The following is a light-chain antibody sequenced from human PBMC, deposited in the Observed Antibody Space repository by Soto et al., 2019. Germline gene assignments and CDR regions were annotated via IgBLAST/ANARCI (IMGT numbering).Light chain of an antibody. CDR3: QQYVHWPPGT. V-gene: IGKV3-15*01. CDR1: QSVSSS. CDR2: DTS. J-gene: IGKJ1*01. Sequence: EIVVTQSPATLSVSPGERVTLSCRASQSVSSSLAWYQQRPGQAPRLLIYDTSTRAPGSAARFSGSGSGTEFTLTISSRQSEDVAVYYCQQYVHWPPGTFGQGTTVEIK.